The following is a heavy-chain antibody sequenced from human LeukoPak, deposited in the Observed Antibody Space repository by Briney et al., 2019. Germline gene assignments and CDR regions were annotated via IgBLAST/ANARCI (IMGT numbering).Heavy chain of an antibody. Sequence: ASVKVSCKASGYTFTSYYIHWVRQAPGQGLEWMGWINPNSGGTNYAQKFQGRVTMTRDTSISTAYMELSRLRSDDTAVYYCARSTGITIFGVVMSCWFDPWGQGTLVTVSS. CDR1: GYTFTSYY. J-gene: IGHJ5*02. CDR3: ARSTGITIFGVVMSCWFDP. V-gene: IGHV1-2*02. D-gene: IGHD3-3*01. CDR2: INPNSGGT.